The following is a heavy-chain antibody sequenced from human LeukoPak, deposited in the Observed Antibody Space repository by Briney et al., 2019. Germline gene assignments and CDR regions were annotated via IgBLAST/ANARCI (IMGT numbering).Heavy chain of an antibody. CDR2: ISYSGST. D-gene: IGHD2-2*01. Sequence: SETLSLTCTVSGGSISSYCWSWIRQPPGKGLEWIAYISYSGSTNYIPSLKSRVTISVDTSKNQFSLKLSSVTAADTAVYYCARGLGYCSSTSCSFDYWGQGTLVTVSS. CDR3: ARGLGYCSSTSCSFDY. V-gene: IGHV4-59*12. J-gene: IGHJ4*02. CDR1: GGSISSYC.